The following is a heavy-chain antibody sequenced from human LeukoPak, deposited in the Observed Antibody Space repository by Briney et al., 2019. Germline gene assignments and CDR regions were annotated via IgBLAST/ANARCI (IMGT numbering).Heavy chain of an antibody. D-gene: IGHD4-23*01. V-gene: IGHV3-74*01. Sequence: GGSLRLACAASGFSFNNYWMHWVRQTPGKGLVWVSRINDHGNNTNYADSVKGRFKISRDNAKNTLFLQMNSLRAKDTAVYYCARGASFTGNTFLFWGQGTFVAVSS. CDR2: INDHGNNT. J-gene: IGHJ3*01. CDR1: GFSFNNYW. CDR3: ARGASFTGNTFLF.